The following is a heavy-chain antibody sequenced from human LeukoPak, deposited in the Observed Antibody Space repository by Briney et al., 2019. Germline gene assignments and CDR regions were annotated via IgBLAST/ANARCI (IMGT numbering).Heavy chain of an antibody. CDR3: ARDQVYGYYGSGSYYKVLDY. CDR1: GFTVSSNY. CDR2: IYSGGST. J-gene: IGHJ4*02. D-gene: IGHD3-10*01. V-gene: IGHV3-66*02. Sequence: GGSLRLSCAASGFTVSSNYMSWVRQAPGKGLEWVSVIYSGGSTYYADSVKGRFTISRDNSKNTLYLQMNSLRAEDTAVYYCARDQVYGYYGSGSYYKVLDYWGQGTLVTVSS.